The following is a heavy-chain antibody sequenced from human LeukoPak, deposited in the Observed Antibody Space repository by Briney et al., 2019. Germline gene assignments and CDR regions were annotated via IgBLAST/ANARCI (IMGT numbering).Heavy chain of an antibody. V-gene: IGHV4-61*02. Sequence: SETLSLTCTVSGGSISSGSYYWSWIRQPAGKGLEWIGRIYTSGSTNYNPSLKSRVTISVDTSKNQFSLKLSSVTAADTAVYYCARDSGGGERRYFDWLPTDYWGQGTLVTVSS. D-gene: IGHD3-9*01. CDR3: ARDSGGGERRYFDWLPTDY. CDR1: GGSISSGSYY. CDR2: IYTSGST. J-gene: IGHJ4*02.